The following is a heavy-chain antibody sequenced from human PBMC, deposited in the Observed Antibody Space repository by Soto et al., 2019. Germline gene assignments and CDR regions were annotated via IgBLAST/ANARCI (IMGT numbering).Heavy chain of an antibody. CDR1: GFTFDDYA. J-gene: IGHJ4*02. CDR3: AKGGHDAFCGDGRCYFDS. D-gene: IGHD2-15*01. Sequence: DVQLVESGGGLVQPGRSLRLSCAASGFTFDDYAMHWVRRVPGKGLEWVSSISWNGNIIGYADSVKGRFTISRDNAKNSLYLQMNSLRPEDTALYYCAKGGHDAFCGDGRCYFDSWGQGTLVTVSS. V-gene: IGHV3-9*01. CDR2: ISWNGNII.